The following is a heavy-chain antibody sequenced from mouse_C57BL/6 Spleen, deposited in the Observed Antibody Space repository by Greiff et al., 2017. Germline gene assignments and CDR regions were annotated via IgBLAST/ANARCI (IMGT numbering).Heavy chain of an antibody. CDR1: GYTFTSYW. J-gene: IGHJ2*01. CDR2: IDPSDSYT. V-gene: IGHV1-59*01. CDR3: ASPHCYGSSPYDFDY. D-gene: IGHD1-1*01. Sequence: QVQLQQPGAELVRPGTSVKLSCKASGYTFTSYWMHWVKQRPGQGLEWIGVIDPSDSYTNYNQKFKGKATLTVDTSSSTAYMQLSSLTSEDSAVYYCASPHCYGSSPYDFDYWGQGTTLTVSS.